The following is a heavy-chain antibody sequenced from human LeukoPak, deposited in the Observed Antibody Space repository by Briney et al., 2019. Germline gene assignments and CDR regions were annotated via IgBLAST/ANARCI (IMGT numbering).Heavy chain of an antibody. D-gene: IGHD6-13*01. V-gene: IGHV6-1*01. CDR2: TYYRSKWYN. Sequence: SQTLSLTCAISGDSVSSNIAAWNWIRQSPSRGLEWLGRTYYRSKWYNDYAVSVKSRITINPDTSKNQFSLQLNSVTPEDTAVYYCARDAEYSSSWWRMGYYYGMDVWGQGTTVTVSS. CDR3: ARDAEYSSSWWRMGYYYGMDV. J-gene: IGHJ6*02. CDR1: GDSVSSNIAA.